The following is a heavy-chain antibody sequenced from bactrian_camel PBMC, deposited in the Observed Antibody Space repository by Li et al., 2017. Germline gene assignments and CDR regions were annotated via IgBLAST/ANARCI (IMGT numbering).Heavy chain of an antibody. CDR3: AADFDQCWVIRGWRQILAKY. D-gene: IGHD3*01. Sequence: HVQLVESGGGSVQAGGSLRLSCAASGLTFVGGNCMGWFSQAPGKELEEIAAIDSVGRTSVADSAKGRFTISEDTAKKTLYLQMNSLKSEDTAMYHCAADFDQCWVIRGWRQILAKYRGQGTQVTVS. J-gene: IGHJ4*01. CDR1: GLTFVGGNC. CDR2: IDSVGRT. V-gene: IGHV3S55*01.